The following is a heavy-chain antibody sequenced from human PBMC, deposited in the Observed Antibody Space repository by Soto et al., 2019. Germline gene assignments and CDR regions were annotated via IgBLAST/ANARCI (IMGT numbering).Heavy chain of an antibody. J-gene: IGHJ5*02. CDR2: IYYSGST. V-gene: IGHV4-39*01. Sequence: SETLSLTCTVSGGSISSSSYYWGWIRQPPGKGLEWIGSIYYSGSTYYNPSLKSRVTISVDTSKNQFSLKLSSVTAADTAVYYCARGLSTRGITGTTVSGWFDPWGQGTLVTVSS. D-gene: IGHD1-7*01. CDR3: ARGLSTRGITGTTVSGWFDP. CDR1: GGSISSSSYY.